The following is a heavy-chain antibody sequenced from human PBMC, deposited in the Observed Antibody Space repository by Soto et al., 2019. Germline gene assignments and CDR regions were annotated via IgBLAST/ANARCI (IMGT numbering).Heavy chain of an antibody. CDR2: ISSTGSTV. CDR3: ARAAGYSYASNLDY. Sequence: GGSLRLSCAASGFTFGSYGMNWVRQATGKGLEWVSYISSTGSTVYYADSLKGRFTVSRDNAKKSVYLQMNSLRAEDTAVYYCARAAGYSYASNLDYWGQGTLVTVSS. D-gene: IGHD5-18*01. V-gene: IGHV3-48*03. CDR1: GFTFGSYG. J-gene: IGHJ4*02.